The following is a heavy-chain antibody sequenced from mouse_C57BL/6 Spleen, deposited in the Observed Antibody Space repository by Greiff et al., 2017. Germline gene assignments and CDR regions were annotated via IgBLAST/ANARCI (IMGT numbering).Heavy chain of an antibody. CDR3: ARKDYLYYFDY. Sequence: DVQLQESGPGLVKPSQSLSLTCSVTGYSITSGYYWNWIRQFPGNKLEWMGYISYDGSNNYNPSLKNRISITRDTSKNQFFLKLNSVTTEDTATYYCARKDYLYYFDYWGQGTTLTVSS. D-gene: IGHD2-4*01. J-gene: IGHJ2*01. CDR1: GYSITSGYY. CDR2: ISYDGSN. V-gene: IGHV3-6*01.